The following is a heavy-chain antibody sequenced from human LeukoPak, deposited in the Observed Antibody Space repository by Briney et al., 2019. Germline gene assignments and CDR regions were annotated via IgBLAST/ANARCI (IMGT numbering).Heavy chain of an antibody. CDR2: SNAGNGNT. CDR3: ARAYNYYDSSGYYLRYYFDY. D-gene: IGHD3-22*01. CDR1: GYTFTSYA. Sequence: ASVKVSCKASGYTFTSYAMHWVRQAPGQRLEWMGWSNAGNGNTKYSQEFQGRVTITRDTSASTAYMELSSLRSEDMAVYYCARAYNYYDSSGYYLRYYFDYWGQGTLVTVSS. J-gene: IGHJ4*02. V-gene: IGHV1-3*02.